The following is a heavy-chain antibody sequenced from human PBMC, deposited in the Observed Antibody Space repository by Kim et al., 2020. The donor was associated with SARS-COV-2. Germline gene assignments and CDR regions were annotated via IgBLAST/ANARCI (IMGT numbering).Heavy chain of an antibody. J-gene: IGHJ4*02. D-gene: IGHD2-2*01. CDR2: IRSKANSYAT. CDR3: LSIVAVPAAIAY. V-gene: IGHV3-73*01. Sequence: GGSLRLSCAASGFTFSGSAMHWVRQASGKGLEWVGRIRSKANSYATAYAASVKGRFTISRDDSKNTAYLQMNSLKTEDTAVYYCLSIVAVPAAIAYWGQGTLVTVSS. CDR1: GFTFSGSA.